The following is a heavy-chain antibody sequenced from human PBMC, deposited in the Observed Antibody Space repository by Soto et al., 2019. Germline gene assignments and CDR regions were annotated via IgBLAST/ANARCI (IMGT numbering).Heavy chain of an antibody. CDR2: ISGSGGST. D-gene: IGHD3-22*01. Sequence: GVLKISCAASGFTFSSYAMSWVRQAPGKGLEWVSAISGSGGSTYYADSVKGRFTISRDNSKNTLYLQMNSLRAEDTAVYYCAKTPQDSYYYDSRPYDYWGQGTLVTAPQ. CDR1: GFTFSSYA. V-gene: IGHV3-23*01. J-gene: IGHJ4*02. CDR3: AKTPQDSYYYDSRPYDY.